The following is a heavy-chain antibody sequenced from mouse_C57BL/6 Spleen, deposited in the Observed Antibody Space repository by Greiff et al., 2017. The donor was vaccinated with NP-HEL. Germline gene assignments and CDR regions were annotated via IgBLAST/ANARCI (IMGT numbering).Heavy chain of an antibody. D-gene: IGHD2-4*01. CDR1: GYTFTDYE. Sequence: QVQLQQSGAELVRPGASVTLSCKASGYTFTDYEMHWVKQTPVHGLEWIGAIDPETGGTAYNQKFKGKAILTADKSSSTAYMELRSLTSEDSAVYYCTRLYDYYWYFDVWGTGTTVTVSS. CDR3: TRLYDYYWYFDV. V-gene: IGHV1-15*01. CDR2: IDPETGGT. J-gene: IGHJ1*03.